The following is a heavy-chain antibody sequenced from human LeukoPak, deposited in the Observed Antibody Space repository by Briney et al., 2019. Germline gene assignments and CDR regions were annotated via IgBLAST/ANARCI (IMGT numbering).Heavy chain of an antibody. Sequence: GGSLRLSCAASGFTFGSYWMSWVRQAPGKGLEWVANIKQDGSEKYYMDSVKGRFTISRDNTKNSLYLQMNSLRAEDTAVYYCARDLYDSSGYYLITRRAFDIWGQGTMVTVSS. CDR3: ARDLYDSSGYYLITRRAFDI. CDR1: GFTFGSYW. J-gene: IGHJ3*02. D-gene: IGHD3-22*01. V-gene: IGHV3-7*01. CDR2: IKQDGSEK.